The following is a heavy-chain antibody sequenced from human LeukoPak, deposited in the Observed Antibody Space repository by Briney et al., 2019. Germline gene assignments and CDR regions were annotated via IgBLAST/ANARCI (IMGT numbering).Heavy chain of an antibody. Sequence: SETLSLTCTVSGGSISSSSYYWGWVRQPPGRGLEWIGSIYYSGNTFYNPSLKSRVTISVGTSKIQFSLKLSSVTAADTAVYYCARDLYSSRTNDAFVIWGQGTMVTVSS. CDR2: IYYSGNT. D-gene: IGHD6-13*01. V-gene: IGHV4-39*07. J-gene: IGHJ3*02. CDR3: ARDLYSSRTNDAFVI. CDR1: GGSISSSSYY.